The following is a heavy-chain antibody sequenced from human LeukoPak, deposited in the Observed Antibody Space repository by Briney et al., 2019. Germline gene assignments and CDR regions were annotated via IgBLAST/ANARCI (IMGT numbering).Heavy chain of an antibody. V-gene: IGHV4-38-2*01. D-gene: IGHD1-14*01. J-gene: IGHJ5*02. Sequence: KSSETLSLTCAVSGFSISNGYYWGWIRQPPGKGLEWIGSFYRGSTYYNPSLKSRVTISIDTSKNQFSLKFSSVNAADTAVYYCARQDRWFDPWGQGTLVTVSS. CDR3: ARQDRWFDP. CDR1: GFSISNGYY. CDR2: FYRGST.